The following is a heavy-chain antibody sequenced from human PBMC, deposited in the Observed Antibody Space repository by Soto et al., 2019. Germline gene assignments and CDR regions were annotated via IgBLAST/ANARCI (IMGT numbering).Heavy chain of an antibody. CDR2: IKQDGSEK. J-gene: IGHJ3*02. CDR1: GFTFSSYW. D-gene: IGHD2-15*01. CDR3: ARDGFYCSGGSCDAFDI. Sequence: GGSLRLSCAASGFTFSSYWMSWVRQAPGKGLEWVANIKQDGSEKYYVDSVKGRFTISRDNAKNSLYLQMNSLRAEDTAVYYCARDGFYCSGGSCDAFDIWGQGTMVTVSS. V-gene: IGHV3-7*01.